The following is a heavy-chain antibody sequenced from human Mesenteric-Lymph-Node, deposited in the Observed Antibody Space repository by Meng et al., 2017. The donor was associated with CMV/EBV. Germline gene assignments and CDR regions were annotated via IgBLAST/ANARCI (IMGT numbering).Heavy chain of an antibody. CDR2: ISSSGSTI. V-gene: IGHV3-11*04. Sequence: RLSCAAPGFTFTDYYMSWIRQAPGKGLEWVSYISSSGSTIYYADSVKGRFTISRDNAKNSLYLQMNSLRAEDTAVYYCVSGYYDLDFWGQGTLVTVSS. J-gene: IGHJ4*02. CDR1: GFTFTDYY. D-gene: IGHD3-22*01. CDR3: VSGYYDLDF.